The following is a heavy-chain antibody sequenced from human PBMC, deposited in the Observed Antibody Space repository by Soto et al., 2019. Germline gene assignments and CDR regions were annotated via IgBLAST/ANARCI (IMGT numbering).Heavy chain of an antibody. D-gene: IGHD2-15*01. Sequence: SETLSLTCTVSGGSISSGGYYWSWIRQHPGKGLEWIGYIYYSGSTYYNPSLKSRVTISVDTSKNQFSLKLSSVTAADTAVYYCARGVVVAAPAYWGQGTLVTVSS. CDR2: IYYSGST. CDR1: GGSISSGGYY. CDR3: ARGVVVAAPAY. J-gene: IGHJ4*02. V-gene: IGHV4-31*03.